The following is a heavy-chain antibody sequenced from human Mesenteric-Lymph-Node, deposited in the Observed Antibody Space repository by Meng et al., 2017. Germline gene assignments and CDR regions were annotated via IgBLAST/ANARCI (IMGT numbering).Heavy chain of an antibody. D-gene: IGHD1-26*01. CDR1: GFTFNNFA. V-gene: IGHV3-21*01. CDR2: ISSSSSYI. CDR3: ARDPLGIVGATTDY. J-gene: IGHJ4*02. Sequence: GESLKISCVVSGFTFNNFAMSWVRQAPGKGLEWVSSISSSSSYIYYADSVKGRFTISRDNAKNSLYLQMNSLRAEDTAVYYCARDPLGIVGATTDYWGQRTLVTVSS.